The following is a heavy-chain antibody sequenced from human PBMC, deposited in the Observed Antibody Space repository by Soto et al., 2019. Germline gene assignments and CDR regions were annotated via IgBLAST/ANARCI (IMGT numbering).Heavy chain of an antibody. CDR2: TRNKANSYTT. J-gene: IGHJ6*03. V-gene: IGHV3-72*01. Sequence: GVSLRLSCAASGCTFSDHYMDWVRQAPGKRLEWVGRTRNKANSYTTEYAASVKGRFTISRDDSKNSLYLQMNSLKTEDTAVYYCARDGYGDSDIYYYYMDVWGKGTTVTVSS. CDR3: ARDGYGDSDIYYYYMDV. CDR1: GCTFSDHY. D-gene: IGHD4-17*01.